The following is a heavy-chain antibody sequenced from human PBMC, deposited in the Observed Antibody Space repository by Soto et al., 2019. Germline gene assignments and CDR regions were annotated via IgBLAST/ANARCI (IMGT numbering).Heavy chain of an antibody. D-gene: IGHD1-26*01. CDR2: IYYSGGT. CDR3: ARRYGGNLDY. Sequence: QVQLLESGPGLVKASETQSLTCTVSGGSISSYYWSWIRQPPGKGLEWIGYIYYSGGTNYNPSLKSRVTISVDSSKNHFSLKLSSVTAADTAVYYCARRYGGNLDYWGQGTLVTVSS. CDR1: GGSISSYY. V-gene: IGHV4-59*08. J-gene: IGHJ4*02.